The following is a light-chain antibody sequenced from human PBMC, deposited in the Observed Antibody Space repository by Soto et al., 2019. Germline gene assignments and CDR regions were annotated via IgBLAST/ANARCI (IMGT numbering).Light chain of an antibody. CDR1: RSDIGTYNY. V-gene: IGLV2-14*03. CDR2: DVS. Sequence: ALTQPASMSGSPGQSITISCTGTRSDIGTYNYLSWYQQHPGKAPRLVISDVSNRPSGVSNRFSGSKSGNTASLTITGLQSEDEADYYCMSYTTTSSFVFGSGTKVTVL. CDR3: MSYTTTSSFV. J-gene: IGLJ1*01.